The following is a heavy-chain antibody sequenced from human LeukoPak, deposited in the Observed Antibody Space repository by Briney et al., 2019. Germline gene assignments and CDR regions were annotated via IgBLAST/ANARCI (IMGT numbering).Heavy chain of an antibody. Sequence: SETLSLTCAVYGGSFSGYYWSWIRQPPGKGLEWIGEINHSGSTNYNPSLKSRVTISVDTSKNQFSLKLSCVTAADTAVYYCARSNMVRGVRALDYWGQGALVTVSS. D-gene: IGHD3-10*01. J-gene: IGHJ4*02. CDR3: ARSNMVRGVRALDY. V-gene: IGHV4-34*01. CDR1: GGSFSGYY. CDR2: INHSGST.